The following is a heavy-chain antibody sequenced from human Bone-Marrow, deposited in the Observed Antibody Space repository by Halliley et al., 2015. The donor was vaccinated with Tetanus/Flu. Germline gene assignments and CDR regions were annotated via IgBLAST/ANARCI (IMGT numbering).Heavy chain of an antibody. J-gene: IGHJ4*02. V-gene: IGHV4-4*01. Sequence: TLSLTCTISVGSITTSNWWSWVRQPPGKGLEWIGEIHHGGATNYNPSLESRVTISADKPRNQFSLTLGSLTSADTAVYFCAGHLVTPGTRGFECWGQGPLITVSP. D-gene: IGHD2-2*01. CDR3: AGHLVTPGTRGFEC. CDR2: IHHGGAT. CDR1: VGSITTSNW.